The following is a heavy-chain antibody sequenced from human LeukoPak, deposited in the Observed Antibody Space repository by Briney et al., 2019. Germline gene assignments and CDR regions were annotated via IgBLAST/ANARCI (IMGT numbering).Heavy chain of an antibody. Sequence: GGTLRLSCAASGFTFDNYAMSWVRQAPGKGLEWVSAISGSGGSTYYADSVKGRFTISRDNSKNTLYLQMNSLRAEDMAVYYCATSIAAAKYYYYYMDVWGKGTTVTISS. CDR3: ATSIAAAKYYYYYMDV. V-gene: IGHV3-23*01. J-gene: IGHJ6*03. D-gene: IGHD6-13*01. CDR2: ISGSGGST. CDR1: GFTFDNYA.